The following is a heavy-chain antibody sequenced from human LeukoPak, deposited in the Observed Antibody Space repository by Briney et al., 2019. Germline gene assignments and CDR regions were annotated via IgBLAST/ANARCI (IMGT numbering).Heavy chain of an antibody. CDR3: ARSIVVVVAHFDY. CDR2: INAGNGNT. J-gene: IGHJ4*02. D-gene: IGHD2-15*01. CDR1: GYTFTSYA. Sequence: ASVKVSCKASGYTFTSYAMHWVRQASGQRLEWMGWINAGNGNTKYSQKFQGRVTITRDTSASTAYMELSSLRSEDTAVYYCARSIVVVVAHFDYWGQGTLVTVSS. V-gene: IGHV1-3*01.